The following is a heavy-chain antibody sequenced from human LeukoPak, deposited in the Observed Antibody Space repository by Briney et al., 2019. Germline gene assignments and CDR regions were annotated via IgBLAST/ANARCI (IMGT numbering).Heavy chain of an antibody. CDR3: ARDCPYYYDSSGYYLYPFFYYYGMDV. Sequence: ASVTVSCKGSGYTFTSYGISWVGQAPGQGLEGMGWISDYNGNTNYAHTLQGRVTMTTDTSTSTPYMQLTSLSSDDTAVYYFARDCPYYYDSSGYYLYPFFYYYGMDVWGQGTTVTVSS. D-gene: IGHD3-22*01. J-gene: IGHJ6*02. CDR2: ISDYNGNT. V-gene: IGHV1-18*01. CDR1: GYTFTSYG.